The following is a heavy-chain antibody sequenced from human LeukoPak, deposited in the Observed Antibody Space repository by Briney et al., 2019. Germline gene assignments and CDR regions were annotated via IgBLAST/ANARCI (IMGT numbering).Heavy chain of an antibody. Sequence: SETLSLTCAVSGGSISTYGCSWIRQPPGKGLEWIGYIYYSGSTNYDPSLKSRVTISVDTSKNQFSLKLSSVTAVDTAVYYCARVPYCGGDCYSGAFDIWGQGTMVTVSS. CDR3: ARVPYCGGDCYSGAFDI. J-gene: IGHJ3*02. CDR1: GGSISTYG. CDR2: IYYSGST. V-gene: IGHV4-59*01. D-gene: IGHD2-21*02.